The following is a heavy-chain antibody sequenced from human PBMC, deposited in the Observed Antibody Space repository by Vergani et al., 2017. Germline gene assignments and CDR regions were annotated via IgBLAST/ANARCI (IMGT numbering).Heavy chain of an antibody. CDR3: AKDSQWLFTRGGCLSV. CDR2: ISWDSGSI. J-gene: IGHJ6*04. Sequence: EVQLLESGGGLIQPGGSLRLSCAASGFTFNTNAMSWVRQAPGKGLEWVSGISWDSGSIGYADSVKGRFTISRDNAKNSLYLQMNSLRAEDTALYYCAKDSQWLFTRGGCLSVWGKGTTVTVSS. V-gene: IGHV3-9*01. CDR1: GFTFNTNA. D-gene: IGHD3-22*01.